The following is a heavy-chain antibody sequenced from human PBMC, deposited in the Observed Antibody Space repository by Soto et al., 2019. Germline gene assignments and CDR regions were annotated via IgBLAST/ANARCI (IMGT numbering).Heavy chain of an antibody. J-gene: IGHJ6*02. V-gene: IGHV1-18*01. Sequence: ASVKVSCKASGYTFTSYGISWVRHAPGQGLEWMGWISAYNGNTNYAQKLQGRVTMTTDTSTRTAYKELRSLRSDDTAVYYCAGYQWSMPAPLSCCSVGIDVCARGTTVAF. D-gene: IGHD2-8*01. CDR3: AGYQWSMPAPLSCCSVGIDV. CDR2: ISAYNGNT. CDR1: GYTFTSYG.